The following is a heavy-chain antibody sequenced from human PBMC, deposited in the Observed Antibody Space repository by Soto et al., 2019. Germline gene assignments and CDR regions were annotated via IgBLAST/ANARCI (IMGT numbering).Heavy chain of an antibody. CDR3: AGGKLNYYGSGSYVVYYYYCGMDV. V-gene: IGHV4-59*12. CDR2: IYYSGST. Sequence: PSETLSLTCTVSGGSISSYYWSWIRQPPGKGLEWIGYIYYSGSTNYNPSLKSRVTISVDTSKNQFSLKLSSVTAADTAVYYCAGGKLNYYGSGSYVVYYYYCGMDVWSQGTTVTVSS. CDR1: GGSISSYY. J-gene: IGHJ6*02. D-gene: IGHD3-10*01.